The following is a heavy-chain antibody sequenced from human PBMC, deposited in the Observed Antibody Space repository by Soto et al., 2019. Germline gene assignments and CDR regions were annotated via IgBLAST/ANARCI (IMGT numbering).Heavy chain of an antibody. V-gene: IGHV4-39*01. Sequence: PSETLSLTCTVSGGSVSSGSYYWRWIRQPPGKGLEWIGYIYYHGNTYYNPSLKSRVTISVDTSNNQLSLKLRSVTAADTAVYYCARHDGFSIGWIFDYWGHGTLVTVSS. D-gene: IGHD6-19*01. CDR1: GGSVSSGSYY. CDR2: IYYHGNT. CDR3: ARHDGFSIGWIFDY. J-gene: IGHJ4*01.